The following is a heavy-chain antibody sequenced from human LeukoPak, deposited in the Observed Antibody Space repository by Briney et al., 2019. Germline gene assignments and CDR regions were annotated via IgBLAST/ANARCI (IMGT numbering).Heavy chain of an antibody. Sequence: SETLSLTCTVSGGSISSYYWSWIRQPAGKGLEWIGLIYTSGNTNYNPSLKSRVTMSVDTSRNQFSLKLSSVTAADTAVYYCARVSGSGILVDGAFDIWGQGTMVTVSS. J-gene: IGHJ3*02. CDR3: ARVSGSGILVDGAFDI. CDR2: IYTSGNT. CDR1: GGSISSYY. V-gene: IGHV4-4*07. D-gene: IGHD3-10*01.